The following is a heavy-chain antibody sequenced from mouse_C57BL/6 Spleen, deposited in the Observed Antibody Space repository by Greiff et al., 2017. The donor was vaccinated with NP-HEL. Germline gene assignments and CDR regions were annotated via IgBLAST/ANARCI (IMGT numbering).Heavy chain of an antibody. CDR3: ATLYYGNLFAY. CDR2: INPNNGGT. D-gene: IGHD2-1*01. Sequence: EVQLQQSGPELVKPGASVKISCKASGYTFTDYYMNWVKQSHGQSLEWIGDINPNNGGTSYNQKFKGKATLTVDKSSSTAYMELRSLTSEDSAVYYCATLYYGNLFAYWGQGTLVTVSA. V-gene: IGHV1-26*01. CDR1: GYTFTDYY. J-gene: IGHJ3*01.